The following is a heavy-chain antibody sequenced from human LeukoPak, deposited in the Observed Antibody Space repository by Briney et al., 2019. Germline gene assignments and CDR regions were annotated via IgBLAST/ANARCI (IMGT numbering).Heavy chain of an antibody. CDR1: GFTVSTNY. V-gene: IGHV3-53*01. CDR2: VYYDGST. CDR3: ASPGYCSGSVCYSGYFQH. Sequence: GGSLRLSCAASGFTVSTNYMNWVRQAPGKGLEWVSVVYYDGSTYYADSVKGRFTISRDSSKNILYLRMNYLRADDTAVYYCASPGYCSGSVCYSGYFQHWGQGTLVTVSS. D-gene: IGHD2-15*01. J-gene: IGHJ1*01.